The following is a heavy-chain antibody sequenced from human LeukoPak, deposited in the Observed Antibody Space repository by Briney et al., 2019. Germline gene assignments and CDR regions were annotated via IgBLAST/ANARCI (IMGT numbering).Heavy chain of an antibody. CDR2: ISYDGSNK. CDR3: ASTSGIAVAAPEDYFDY. V-gene: IGHV3-30-3*01. D-gene: IGHD6-19*01. CDR1: GFTFSSYT. Sequence: GGSLRLSCAAPGFTFSSYTMHWVRQAPGKGLEWVALISYDGSNKYYVDSVKGRFTISRDNSKNTLYLQMNSLRAEDTAVYYCASTSGIAVAAPEDYFDYWGQGTLVTVSS. J-gene: IGHJ4*02.